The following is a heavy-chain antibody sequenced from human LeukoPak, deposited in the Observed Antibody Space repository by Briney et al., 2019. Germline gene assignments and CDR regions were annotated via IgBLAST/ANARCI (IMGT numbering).Heavy chain of an antibody. V-gene: IGHV1-2*02. CDR3: ARVEDSGYDFGNLYYFDY. Sequence: GASVKVSCKASGYTFTGYYMHWVRQAPGQGLEWMGWINPNSGGTNYAQKFQGRVTMTRDTSISTAYMELSRLRSDDTAVYYCARVEDSGYDFGNLYYFDYWGQGTLVTVSS. D-gene: IGHD5-12*01. J-gene: IGHJ4*02. CDR2: INPNSGGT. CDR1: GYTFTGYY.